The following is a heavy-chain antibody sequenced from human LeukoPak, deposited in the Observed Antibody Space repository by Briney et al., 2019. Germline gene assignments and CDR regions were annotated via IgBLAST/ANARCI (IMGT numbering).Heavy chain of an antibody. CDR2: IRYDGSTN. CDR1: GFTFRNYD. J-gene: IGHJ4*02. V-gene: IGHV3-30*02. Sequence: TGGSLRLSCAASGFTFRNYDMHWVRQPPGKGLEWVAFIRYDGSTNYYAESVKGRFTISRDNSKNTMYLQIDSLRVEDTAVYYRAKAIARGADYWGQGTLVTVSS. D-gene: IGHD3-10*01. CDR3: AKAIARGADY.